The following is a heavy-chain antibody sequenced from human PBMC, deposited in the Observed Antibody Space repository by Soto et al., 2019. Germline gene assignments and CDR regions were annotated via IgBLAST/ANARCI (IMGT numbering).Heavy chain of an antibody. D-gene: IGHD2-2*01. V-gene: IGHV1-69*06. Sequence: AVKVSCKASGGTFSSYAISWVRQAPGQGLEWMGGIIPIFGTANYAQKFQGRVTITADKSTSTAYMELSSLRSEDTAVYYCARSGCSSTSCYGDYYYGMDVWGQGTTVTVSS. CDR3: ARSGCSSTSCYGDYYYGMDV. CDR1: GGTFSSYA. J-gene: IGHJ6*02. CDR2: IIPIFGTA.